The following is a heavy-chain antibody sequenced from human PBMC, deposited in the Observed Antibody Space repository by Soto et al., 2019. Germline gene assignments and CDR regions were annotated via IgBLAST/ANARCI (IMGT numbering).Heavy chain of an antibody. CDR1: GFTFSSYA. CDR3: AKRIRDSSGYWGYYYYGMDV. CDR2: ISGSGGSA. V-gene: IGHV3-23*01. Sequence: PGGSLRLSCAASGFTFSSYAMSWVRQAPGKGLEWVSAISGSGGSAYYADSVKGRFTISRDNSKNTLYLQMNSLRAEDTAVYYCAKRIRDSSGYWGYYYYGMDVWGQGTTVTVSS. D-gene: IGHD3-22*01. J-gene: IGHJ6*02.